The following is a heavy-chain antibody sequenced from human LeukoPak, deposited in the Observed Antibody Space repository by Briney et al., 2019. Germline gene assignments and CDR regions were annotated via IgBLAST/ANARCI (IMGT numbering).Heavy chain of an antibody. J-gene: IGHJ6*02. D-gene: IGHD5-12*01. CDR1: GFTFNSYA. V-gene: IGHV3-30*04. CDR3: AREGDSGHGSPYYYYGMDV. CDR2: ISYDGSNK. Sequence: PGGSLRLSCAASGFTFNSYAMHWVRQAPGKGLVWVAVISYDGSNKYYADFVKGRFTISRDNSKNTLYLQMNSLRAEDTAVYYCAREGDSGHGSPYYYYGMDVWGQGTTVTVSS.